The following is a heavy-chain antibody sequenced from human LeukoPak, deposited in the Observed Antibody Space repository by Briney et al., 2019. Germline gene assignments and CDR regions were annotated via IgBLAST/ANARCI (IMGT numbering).Heavy chain of an antibody. CDR3: ARARAYSNQGFYYYGMDV. CDR2: ISYSGST. CDR1: GGSIRRDY. V-gene: IGHV4-59*01. D-gene: IGHD4-11*01. Sequence: SGTLTLTCTVSGGSIRRDYWSWIRQPPGKGLEWVGYISYSGSTSYNPSLESRVTMSVDTSKNQVSLKVNSVTAADTAVYFCARARAYSNQGFYYYGMDVWGQGTTVTVSS. J-gene: IGHJ6*02.